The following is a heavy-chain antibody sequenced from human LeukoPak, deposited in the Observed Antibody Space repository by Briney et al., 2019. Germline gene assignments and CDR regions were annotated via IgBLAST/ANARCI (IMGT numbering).Heavy chain of an antibody. V-gene: IGHV3-30*04. D-gene: IGHD1-26*01. CDR3: AREGRVWELLDAFDI. CDR2: ISYDGSNK. CDR1: GFTFSSYA. J-gene: IGHJ3*02. Sequence: GGSLRLSCAASGFTFSSYAMHWVRQAPGKGLEWVAVISYDGSNKYYADSVKGRFTISRDNSKNTLYLQMNSLRAEDTAVYYCAREGRVWELLDAFDIWGQGTMVTVSS.